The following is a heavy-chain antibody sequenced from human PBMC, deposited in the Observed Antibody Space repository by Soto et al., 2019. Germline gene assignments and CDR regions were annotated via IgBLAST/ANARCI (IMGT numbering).Heavy chain of an antibody. CDR3: AREETGNDALDI. Sequence: PSETLSLTCAVSGGSLRSATYYWSWIRQHPGKGLEWIGYFYHSGSTYYKPSLRSRVTISLDTSKNQFSLNLRSVTDADTAIYYCAREETGNDALDIWGKGTLVTVSS. D-gene: IGHD1-1*01. CDR2: FYHSGST. CDR1: GGSLRSATYY. V-gene: IGHV4-31*11. J-gene: IGHJ3*02.